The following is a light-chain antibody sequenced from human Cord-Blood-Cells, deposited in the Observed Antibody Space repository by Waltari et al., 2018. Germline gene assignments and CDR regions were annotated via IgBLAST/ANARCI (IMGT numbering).Light chain of an antibody. CDR1: QRLLHSDGKTY. J-gene: IGKJ5*01. Sequence: DIVMNQTSLSLSVHPGQPASNPCQACQRLLHSDGKTYLYWYLQKPGQSPQLLIYEVSRRFSGVPDRFSGSGSGTDFTLKISRVEAEDVGVYYCMQGIHLPITFGQGTRLEIK. V-gene: IGKV2-29*02. CDR3: MQGIHLPIT. CDR2: EVS.